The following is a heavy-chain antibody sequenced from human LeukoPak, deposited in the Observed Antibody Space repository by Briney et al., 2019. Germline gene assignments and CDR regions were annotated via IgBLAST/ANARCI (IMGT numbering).Heavy chain of an antibody. D-gene: IGHD3-9*01. Sequence: SETLSLTCTVSGCSISSYYWSWIRQSPGKGLEWIGYIYYSGSTNYNPSLKSRVTISVDTSKNQFCLKLSSVPAADTAVYYCVRTPGDNFDYWGQGTLVTVSS. V-gene: IGHV4-59*01. CDR3: VRTPGDNFDY. J-gene: IGHJ4*02. CDR2: IYYSGST. CDR1: GCSISSYY.